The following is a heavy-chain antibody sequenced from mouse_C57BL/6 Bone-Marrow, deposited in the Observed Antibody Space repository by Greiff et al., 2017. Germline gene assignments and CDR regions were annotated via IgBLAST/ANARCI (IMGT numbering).Heavy chain of an antibody. CDR2: ISRGSSTI. Sequence: DVKLVESGGGLVKPGGSLKLSCAASGFTFSDYGMHWVRQAPETGLEWVAYISRGSSTIYYADTVQGRFTISRAPAKHTLFLQLPPLMSEDTAMYYCARTSPPYYGVWYFDVWGTGTTVTVSS. V-gene: IGHV5-17*01. D-gene: IGHD1-2*01. CDR1: GFTFSDYG. J-gene: IGHJ1*03. CDR3: ARTSPPYYGVWYFDV.